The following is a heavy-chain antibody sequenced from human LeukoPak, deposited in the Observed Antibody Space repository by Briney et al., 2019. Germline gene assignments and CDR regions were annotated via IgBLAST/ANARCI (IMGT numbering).Heavy chain of an antibody. CDR2: ISTYSGNT. V-gene: IGHV1-18*01. Sequence: ASVKVSCKASRYPFTNYGISWVRQAPGQGLEWMGWISTYSGNTNYAQKLQGRVTMTTDTSTSTAYMELRSLRADDTAVYYCARDFYSSSWVEDYWGQGTLVTVSS. D-gene: IGHD6-13*01. CDR3: ARDFYSSSWVEDY. CDR1: RYPFTNYG. J-gene: IGHJ4*02.